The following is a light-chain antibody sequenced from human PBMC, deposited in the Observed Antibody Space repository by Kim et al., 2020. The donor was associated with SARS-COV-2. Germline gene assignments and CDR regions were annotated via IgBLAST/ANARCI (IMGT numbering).Light chain of an antibody. V-gene: IGKV1-5*01. Sequence: DIQMTQSPSTLSASVGDRVTITCRASQSISSWLAWYQQKPGTAPKLLIYDASSLESGVPSRFSGSGSGTEFTLTISRLQPDDFATYYCQQYNTYWTFGQGTKVDIK. J-gene: IGKJ1*01. CDR2: DAS. CDR3: QQYNTYWT. CDR1: QSISSW.